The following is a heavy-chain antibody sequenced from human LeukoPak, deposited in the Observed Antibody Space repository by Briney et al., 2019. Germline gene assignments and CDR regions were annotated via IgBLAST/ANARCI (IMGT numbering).Heavy chain of an antibody. D-gene: IGHD6-19*01. J-gene: IGHJ3*02. V-gene: IGHV4-61*01. CDR2: IYYSGST. Sequence: SETLSLTCTVSGGSVSSGSYYWSWIRQPPGKGLEWIGYIYYSGSTNYNPSLKSRVTISVDTSKNQFSLKLSSVTAADTAVYYCARGGSSGWYNDAFDIWGQGTMVTVSS. CDR1: GGSVSSGSYY. CDR3: ARGGSSGWYNDAFDI.